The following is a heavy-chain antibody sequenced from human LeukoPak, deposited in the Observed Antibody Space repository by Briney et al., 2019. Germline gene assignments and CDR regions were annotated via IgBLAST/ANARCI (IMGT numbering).Heavy chain of an antibody. V-gene: IGHV5-51*01. D-gene: IGHD1-1*01. J-gene: IGHJ6*03. CDR2: IYPGDSDT. CDR1: GYSFTNYW. Sequence: GESLKISCKGSGYSFTNYWIAWVRQMPGKGLEWMGIIYPGDSDTTYSPSFQGQVTISVDKSINTAYLQWSSLKASDTAIYYCARPLGTYYMNVWGKGTSVTVSS. CDR3: ARPLGTYYMNV.